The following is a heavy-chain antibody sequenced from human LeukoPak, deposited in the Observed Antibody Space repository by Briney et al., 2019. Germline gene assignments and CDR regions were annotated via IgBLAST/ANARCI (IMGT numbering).Heavy chain of an antibody. CDR1: GGSISSYY. D-gene: IGHD4-23*01. V-gene: IGHV4-4*07. CDR2: IYTSGST. J-gene: IGHJ3*02. CDR3: ARVSNDYSGNGAFDI. Sequence: SETLSLTCTVSGGSISSYYWSWIRQPAGKGLEWIGRIYTSGSTNYNPSLKSRVTMSVDTSKNQFSLKLSSVTAADTAVYFCARVSNDYSGNGAFDIWGQGTMVTVSS.